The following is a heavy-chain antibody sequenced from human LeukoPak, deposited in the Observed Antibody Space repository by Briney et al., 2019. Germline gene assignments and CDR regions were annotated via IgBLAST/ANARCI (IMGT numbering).Heavy chain of an antibody. CDR1: GFTFSSYW. Sequence: GGSLRLSCAASGFTFSSYWMSWVRQAPGKGLEWVANIKQDGSEKYYVDSVKGRFTISRDNAKNSLYLQMNSLRAEDTAVYYCAKGATTIVVVIILDYWGQGTLVTVSS. V-gene: IGHV3-7*03. CDR3: AKGATTIVVVIILDY. J-gene: IGHJ4*02. D-gene: IGHD3-22*01. CDR2: IKQDGSEK.